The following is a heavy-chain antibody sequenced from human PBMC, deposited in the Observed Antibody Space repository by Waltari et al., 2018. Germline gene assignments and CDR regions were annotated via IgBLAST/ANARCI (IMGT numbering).Heavy chain of an antibody. CDR1: GGSISSSSYY. CDR2: IYYSGST. D-gene: IGHD3-9*01. J-gene: IGHJ3*02. CDR3: ARPAPGLVGAFDI. Sequence: LQLQESGPGLVKPSETLSLTCTVSGGSISSSSYYWGWIRQPPGKGLEWIGSIYYSGSTYYNPSLKSRVTISVDTSKNQFSLKLSSVTAADTAVYYCARPAPGLVGAFDIWCQGTMVTVSS. V-gene: IGHV4-39*07.